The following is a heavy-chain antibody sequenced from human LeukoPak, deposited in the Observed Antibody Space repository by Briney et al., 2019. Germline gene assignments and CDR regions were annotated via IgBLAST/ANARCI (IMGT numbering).Heavy chain of an antibody. CDR2: IYYSGST. Sequence: PSETLSLTCTVSGGSISSSSYYWGWIRQPPGKGLEWIGSIYYSGSTYYNPSLKSRVTISVDTSKNQFSLKLSSVTAADTAVYHCARDGSSYGRQVATNDAFDFWGQGTMVTVSS. J-gene: IGHJ3*01. CDR3: ARDGSSYGRQVATNDAFDF. D-gene: IGHD2-15*01. V-gene: IGHV4-39*07. CDR1: GGSISSSSYY.